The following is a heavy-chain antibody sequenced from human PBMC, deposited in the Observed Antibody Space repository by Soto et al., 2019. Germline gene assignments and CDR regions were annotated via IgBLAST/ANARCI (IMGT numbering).Heavy chain of an antibody. V-gene: IGHV4-31*03. J-gene: IGHJ5*02. CDR1: GGSVTIGNYY. CDR3: ARDGSPNVPADLRWFDP. D-gene: IGHD2-2*01. CDR2: IFNSGNA. Sequence: PSETLSLTCSVSGGSVTIGNYYLTWIRQRPGKGLEWIGHIFNSGNAYYNPSLKRRASISADTSKNQFSLRLTSVTAADAAVYFSARDGSPNVPADLRWFDPWGQGTLFTVSS.